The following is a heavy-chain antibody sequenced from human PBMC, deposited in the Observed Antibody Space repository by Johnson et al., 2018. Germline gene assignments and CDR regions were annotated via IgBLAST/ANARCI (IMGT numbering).Heavy chain of an antibody. Sequence: QVQLVQCGGGVVQPGKSLRLSCAASGFTFSNFGLHWVRQVPGKGLEWVATIWSDGCNKYYADSVRGQFTLSRDNSKNTLYLQMNSRRAEDTAVYYCARDHEKRALRHAAEYCQHWGQGTLVIVSS. V-gene: IGHV3-33*01. CDR2: IWSDGCNK. CDR1: GFTFSNFG. CDR3: ARDHEKRALRHAAEYCQH. J-gene: IGHJ1*01.